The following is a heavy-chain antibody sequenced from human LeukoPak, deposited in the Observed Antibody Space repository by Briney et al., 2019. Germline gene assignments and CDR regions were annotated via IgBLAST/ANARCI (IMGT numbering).Heavy chain of an antibody. J-gene: IGHJ6*03. CDR1: GFTFSSYG. V-gene: IGHV3-30*02. CDR3: AKLLEGGSTYYYGSGRSYYYYYYMDV. Sequence: GGSLRLSCAASGFTFSSYGMHWVRQAPGKGLEWVAFIRYDGSNKYYADSVKGRFTISRDNSKNTLYLQMNSLRAEDTAVYYCAKLLEGGSTYYYGSGRSYYYYYYMDVWGKGTTVTVSS. D-gene: IGHD3-10*01. CDR2: IRYDGSNK.